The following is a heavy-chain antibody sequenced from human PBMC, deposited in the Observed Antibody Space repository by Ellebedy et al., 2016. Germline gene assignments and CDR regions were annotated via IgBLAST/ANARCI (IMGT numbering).Heavy chain of an antibody. CDR1: GFTFTSFW. Sequence: GGSLRLSCAASGFTFTSFWMTWVRQAPGKGLEWVANINQDGSERNYLDYVKVRFTISRDNAKNSLYLQMNSLRAEDTAVYYCARTGIDNWGQGTLVTVSS. D-gene: IGHD6-13*01. J-gene: IGHJ4*02. V-gene: IGHV3-7*01. CDR3: ARTGIDN. CDR2: INQDGSER.